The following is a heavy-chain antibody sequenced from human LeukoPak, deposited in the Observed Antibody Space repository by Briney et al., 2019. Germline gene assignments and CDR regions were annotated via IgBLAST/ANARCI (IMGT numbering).Heavy chain of an antibody. D-gene: IGHD5-24*01. CDR3: ARVTQMAWYFDL. V-gene: IGHV1-46*03. CDR1: GYTFTSYY. J-gene: IGHJ2*01. Sequence: GASVKVSCKASGYTFTSYYMHWVRQAPGQGLEWMGIINPSGGSTSYAQKFQGRATMTRDTSTSTVYMELSSLRSEDTAVYYCARVTQMAWYFDLWGRGTLVTVSS. CDR2: INPSGGST.